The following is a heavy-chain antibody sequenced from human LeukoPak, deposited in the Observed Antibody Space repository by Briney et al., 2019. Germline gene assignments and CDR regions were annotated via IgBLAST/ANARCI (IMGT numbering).Heavy chain of an antibody. J-gene: IGHJ4*02. CDR2: ISSSGGGT. V-gene: IGHV3-23*01. CDR1: GLTFNMYA. Sequence: GGSLRLSCAASGLTFNMYAMIWVRQAPGKGLEWVSGISSSGGGTYYADSVKGRFTISRDNSKKTLFLQLNSLRAEDTAVYYCAKSSYYYGRSGSYYFDYWGQGTLVTASS. D-gene: IGHD3-22*01. CDR3: AKSSYYYGRSGSYYFDY.